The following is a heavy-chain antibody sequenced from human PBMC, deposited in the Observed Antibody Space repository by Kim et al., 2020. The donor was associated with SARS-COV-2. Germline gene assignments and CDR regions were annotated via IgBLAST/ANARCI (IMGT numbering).Heavy chain of an antibody. CDR1: GFTFSGYW. Sequence: GGSLRLSCAASGFTFSGYWMHWVRQAPGKGPVWVSRISPDGTSTTYADSVQGRFTISRDNAKNTLYLQMHSLTADDKAIYYCTRAGAAGGYSTWGYWGQGTLLTVSS. CDR3: TRAGAAGGYSTWGY. CDR2: ISPDGTST. J-gene: IGHJ4*02. V-gene: IGHV3-74*01. D-gene: IGHD2-21*02.